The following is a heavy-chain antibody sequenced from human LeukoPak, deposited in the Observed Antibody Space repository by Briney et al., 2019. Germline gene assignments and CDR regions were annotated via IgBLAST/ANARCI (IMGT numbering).Heavy chain of an antibody. CDR2: IYPGDSDT. J-gene: IGHJ4*02. Sequence: GESLKISCKGSGYSFTSYWIGWVRQMPGKGLELMGIIYPGDSDTRYSPSFQGQVTTSAAKSISSAYLPCSSLEASDTAMYSCATSRRDGYNYLYFAYWGQGTLVTVSS. CDR1: GYSFTSYW. V-gene: IGHV5-51*01. D-gene: IGHD5-24*01. CDR3: ATSRRDGYNYLYFAY.